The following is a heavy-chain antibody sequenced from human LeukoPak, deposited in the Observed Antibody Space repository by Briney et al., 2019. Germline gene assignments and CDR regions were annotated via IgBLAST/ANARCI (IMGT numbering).Heavy chain of an antibody. V-gene: IGHV1-46*01. D-gene: IGHD2-21*02. Sequence: ASVKVSCKASGYTFTSYYMHWVRQAPGQGLEWMGIINPSGGSTSYAQKFQGRVTMTRDTSTSTVYMELSSLRSEDTAVYYCARDPNPSPYCGGDCYSGTDNWFDPWGQGTLVTVSS. CDR3: ARDPNPSPYCGGDCYSGTDNWFDP. J-gene: IGHJ5*02. CDR2: INPSGGST. CDR1: GYTFTSYY.